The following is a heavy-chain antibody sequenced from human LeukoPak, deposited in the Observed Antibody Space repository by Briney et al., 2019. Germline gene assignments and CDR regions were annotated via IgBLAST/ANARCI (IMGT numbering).Heavy chain of an antibody. CDR3: ARAPMYYYDSSGYTFDY. J-gene: IGHJ4*02. CDR1: GGTFSSYA. V-gene: IGHV1-69*04. D-gene: IGHD3-22*01. CDR2: IIPIFGIA. Sequence: SVKVSCKASGGTFSSYAISWVRQAPGQGLEWMGRIIPIFGIANYAQKFQGRVTITADKSTSTAYMELSSLRSEDTAVYYCARAPMYYYDSSGYTFDYWGQGTLVTVSS.